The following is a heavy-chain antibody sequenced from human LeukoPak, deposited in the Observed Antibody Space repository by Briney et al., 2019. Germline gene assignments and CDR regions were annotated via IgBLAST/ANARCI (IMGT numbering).Heavy chain of an antibody. CDR1: GGSFSGCY. CDR2: INHSGST. J-gene: IGHJ4*02. V-gene: IGHV4-34*01. D-gene: IGHD2-15*01. Sequence: SETLSLTCAVYGGSFSGCYWSWIRQPPGKGLEWIAEINHSGSTNYNPSLKRRVTISVDTSKNQFSLKLSSVTAADTAVYYCARDLWDIVEKYYFDYWGQGTLVTVYS. CDR3: ARDLWDIVEKYYFDY.